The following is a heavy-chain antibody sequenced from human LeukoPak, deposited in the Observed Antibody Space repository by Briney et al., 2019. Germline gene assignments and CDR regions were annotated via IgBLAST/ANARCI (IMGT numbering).Heavy chain of an antibody. D-gene: IGHD3-22*01. CDR2: MNPNSGNT. CDR1: GYTFTSYD. CDR3: ARGVRDSSGREYFQH. V-gene: IGHV1-8*01. J-gene: IGHJ1*01. Sequence: PVASVKASCKASGYTFTSYDINWVRQATGQGLEWMGWMNPNSGNTGYAQKFQGRVTMTRNTSINTAYMELSSLRSEDTAVFYCARGVRDSSGREYFQHWGQGTLVTVSS.